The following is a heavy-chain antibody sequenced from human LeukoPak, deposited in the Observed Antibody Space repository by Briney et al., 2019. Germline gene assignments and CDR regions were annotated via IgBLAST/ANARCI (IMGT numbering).Heavy chain of an antibody. J-gene: IGHJ2*01. D-gene: IGHD2-2*01. CDR3: ASLGGYCSSVSCYQYFDL. V-gene: IGHV4-39*01. CDR1: GGSISSRSYY. Sequence: PSETLSLTCTLSGGSISSRSYYWGWIRQPPGKGLEWIGTIHYRGSTFYNPSLKSRVTISVDTSKIQFSLKLSSVTASATAVYYCASLGGYCSSVSCYQYFDLWGRGTLVTVSS. CDR2: IHYRGST.